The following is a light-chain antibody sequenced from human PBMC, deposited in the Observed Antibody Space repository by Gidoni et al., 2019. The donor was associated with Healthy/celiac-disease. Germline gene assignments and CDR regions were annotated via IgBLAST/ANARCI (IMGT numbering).Light chain of an antibody. V-gene: IGKV3-11*01. CDR2: DAS. CDR1: QSVSSY. CDR3: QQRSNWPPLT. Sequence: EIVLTQSPATLSLSPGERATLSCRARQSVSSYLAWYQQKPGQAPRLLIYDASNRATGIPARFSGSGAGTDFTLTISSLEPEDFAVYYCQQRSNWPPLTFGGGPRWRSN. J-gene: IGKJ4*01.